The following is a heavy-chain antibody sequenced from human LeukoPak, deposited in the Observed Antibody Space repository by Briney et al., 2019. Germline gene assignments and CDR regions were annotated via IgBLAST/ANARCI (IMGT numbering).Heavy chain of an antibody. V-gene: IGHV4-4*07. CDR2: IYTSGST. CDR3: ARVQVWFGELDY. Sequence: SETLSLTCTVSGGSINNYYWSWIRQPAGKGLEWIGRIYTSGSTNYNPSLKSRVTISVDTSKNQFSLKLSSVTAADTAVYYCARVQVWFGELDYWGQGTLVTVSS. J-gene: IGHJ4*02. D-gene: IGHD3-10*01. CDR1: GGSINNYY.